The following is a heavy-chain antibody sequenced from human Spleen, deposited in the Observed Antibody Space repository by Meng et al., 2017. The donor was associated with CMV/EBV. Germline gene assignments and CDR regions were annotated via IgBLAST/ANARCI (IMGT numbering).Heavy chain of an antibody. V-gene: IGHV3-66*01. D-gene: IGHD5-18*01. J-gene: IGHJ4*02. Sequence: GESLKISCAVSGFSVTSNYMTWVRQAPGKGLEWVSFIRNDGSTAYTASVQGRFTVSRDISKNTVYLHMSSLRAEDTAVYYCARSFGYSYDYWGQGTLVTVSS. CDR2: IRNDGST. CDR3: ARSFGYSYDY. CDR1: GFSVTSNY.